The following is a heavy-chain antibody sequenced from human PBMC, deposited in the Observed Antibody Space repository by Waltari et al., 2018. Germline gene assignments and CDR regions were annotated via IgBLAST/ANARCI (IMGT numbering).Heavy chain of an antibody. CDR3: ARLGRSGSYSNVYFV. Sequence: QVQLQESGPGLVKPSETLSLTCTVSGGSISSYYWSWIRQPPGKGLEWIGYIYYIGSTNYNPSLTSRVTISVDTSKNQFSLKLSSVTAADTAVYYCARLGRSGSYSNVYFVWGQGTLVTVSS. D-gene: IGHD3-10*01. CDR1: GGSISSYY. V-gene: IGHV4-59*08. CDR2: IYYIGST. J-gene: IGHJ4*02.